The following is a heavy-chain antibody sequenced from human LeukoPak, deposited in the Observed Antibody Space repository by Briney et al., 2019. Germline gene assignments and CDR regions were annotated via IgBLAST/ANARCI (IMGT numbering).Heavy chain of an antibody. CDR1: GFTVSSNY. Sequence: PGGSLRLSCAASGFTVSSNYMSWVRQAPGKGLEWVSVIYSGGSTYYADSLKGRFTISRDNSKNTLYLQMNSLRAEDTAVYYCARGGVVVPATSLTEYYFDYWGQGTLVTVSS. D-gene: IGHD2-2*01. CDR3: ARGGVVVPATSLTEYYFDY. J-gene: IGHJ4*02. V-gene: IGHV3-53*01. CDR2: IYSGGST.